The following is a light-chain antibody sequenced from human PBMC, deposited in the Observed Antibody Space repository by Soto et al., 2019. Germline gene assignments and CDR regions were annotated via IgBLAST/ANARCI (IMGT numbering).Light chain of an antibody. J-gene: IGKJ5*01. V-gene: IGKV1-12*01. Sequence: DIQMTQSPSSVSASVGDRVTITCRASQSISCWLAWYQQKPGTVPKLLIYASSSLQSWVPSRFSGSGAGTEFTLTISSLQPEDFGTYFCQQGASFPINFGQETRLQIK. CDR1: QSISCW. CDR2: ASS. CDR3: QQGASFPIN.